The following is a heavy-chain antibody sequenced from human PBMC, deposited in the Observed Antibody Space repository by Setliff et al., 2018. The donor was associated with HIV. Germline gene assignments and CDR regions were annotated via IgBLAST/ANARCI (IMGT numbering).Heavy chain of an antibody. J-gene: IGHJ4*02. D-gene: IGHD3-10*01. V-gene: IGHV4-39*07. Sequence: SETLSLTCTVSGGSISSSSYYWGWIRQPPGKGLEWIGEINHSGSTNYNPSLKSRVTISVDTSKNQFSLKLSFVTAADTAVYYCARGWFGGYYFDYWGQGTLVTVSS. CDR2: INHSGST. CDR1: GGSISSSSYY. CDR3: ARGWFGGYYFDY.